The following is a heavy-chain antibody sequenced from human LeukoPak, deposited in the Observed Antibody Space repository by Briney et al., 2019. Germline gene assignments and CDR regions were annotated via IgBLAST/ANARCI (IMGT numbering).Heavy chain of an antibody. V-gene: IGHV4-59*01. D-gene: IGHD6-19*01. CDR2: IYYSGST. J-gene: IGHJ4*02. CDR3: ARGKAVAGDFDY. Sequence: SETLSLTCTVSGGSISSYYWSWIRQPPGKGLEWIGYIYYSGSTNYNPSLKSRVTISVDTSKNQFSLKLSSVTAADTAVYCCARGKAVAGDFDYWGQGTLVTVSS. CDR1: GGSISSYY.